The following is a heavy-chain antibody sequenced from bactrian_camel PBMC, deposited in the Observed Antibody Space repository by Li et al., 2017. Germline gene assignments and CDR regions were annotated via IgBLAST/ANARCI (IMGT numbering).Heavy chain of an antibody. J-gene: IGHJ4*01. V-gene: IGHV3S2*01. CDR2: LSPHGSSTT. Sequence: VQLVESGGAFVQPGGSLRLSCAASGFTFRTAAMSWVRQAPGKGLEWVSTLSPHGSSTTYTTTYADSVKGRFTISRDIAMNTLYLQFNALKTEDTAVYYCAAAPVRCTILAGAWRQGRLNAFNYRGQGTQVTVS. CDR1: GFTFRTAA. CDR3: AAAPVRCTILAGAWRQGRLNAFNY. D-gene: IGHD6*01.